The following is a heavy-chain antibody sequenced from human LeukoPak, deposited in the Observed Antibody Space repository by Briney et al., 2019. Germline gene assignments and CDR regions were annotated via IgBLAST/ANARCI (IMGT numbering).Heavy chain of an antibody. D-gene: IGHD6-19*01. J-gene: IGHJ4*02. CDR3: TKATKWLAFDD. CDR1: GGSTSSHF. Sequence: SETLSLTCTVSGGSTSSHFWSWIRQPPGKGLEWIGNIYTGGTTNYNPSLKSEVTISIDTSKNQPSLHLASVTAADTAVYYCTKATKWLAFDDWGRGTLVTVSS. V-gene: IGHV4-59*11. CDR2: IYTGGTT.